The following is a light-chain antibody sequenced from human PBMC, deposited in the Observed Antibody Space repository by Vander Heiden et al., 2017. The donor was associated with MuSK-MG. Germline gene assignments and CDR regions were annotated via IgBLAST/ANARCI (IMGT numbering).Light chain of an antibody. Sequence: EIVLMQSPGTLSLSPGERAAPPCRASQRVSSSYLAWYQQKPGQAPRLLIYGASSRATGIPDRFSGSGSGTDFTLTISRLEPEDFAVYYCQQYGSSPVTFGPGTKVDIK. V-gene: IGKV3-20*01. CDR2: GAS. CDR3: QQYGSSPVT. CDR1: QRVSSSY. J-gene: IGKJ3*01.